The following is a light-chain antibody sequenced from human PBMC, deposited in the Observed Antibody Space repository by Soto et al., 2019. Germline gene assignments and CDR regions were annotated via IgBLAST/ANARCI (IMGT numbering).Light chain of an antibody. CDR1: SGHSSYA. J-gene: IGLJ1*01. CDR3: QTWGTGIRV. Sequence: QLVLTQSPSASASLGASVKLTCTLSSGHSSYAIAWHQQQPEKGPRYLMKLNSDGSHSKGDGIPDRFSGSSSGAERYLTNSRHQSEDEADYYCQTWGTGIRVFGTGTKLTVL. V-gene: IGLV4-69*01. CDR2: LNSDGSH.